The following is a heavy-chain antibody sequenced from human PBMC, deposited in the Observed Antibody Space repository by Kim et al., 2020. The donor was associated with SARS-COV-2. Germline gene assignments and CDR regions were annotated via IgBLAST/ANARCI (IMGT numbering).Heavy chain of an antibody. CDR1: GGSISSSH. V-gene: IGHV4-4*07. J-gene: IGHJ5*02. D-gene: IGHD2-2*01. Sequence: SETLSLTCTVSGGSISSSHWSWIRQPAGKGLEWIGRVYTSGSTDYNPSLKSRVTMSIDMSKNQFSLKLHSVTAADTAVYYCARDLFAVVPAGHWFDPWGQGTLVTVSS. CDR3: ARDLFAVVPAGHWFDP. CDR2: VYTSGST.